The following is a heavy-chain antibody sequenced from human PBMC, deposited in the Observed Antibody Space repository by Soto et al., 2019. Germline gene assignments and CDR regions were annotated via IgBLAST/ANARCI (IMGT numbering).Heavy chain of an antibody. CDR1: GFTFSSYA. D-gene: IGHD3-3*01. J-gene: IGHJ6*01. V-gene: IGHV3-23*01. CDR2: IDSGGNT. CDR3: VKDWSGSKCPCMDV. Sequence: GGSLRLSCAASGFTFSSYAMTWVRQAPGKGLEWVSTIDSGGNTYYAGSVKGRFTISRDNSKSTVFLQMNSLRDEDTAVYYCVKDWSGSKCPCMDVWGQGTAVTVSS.